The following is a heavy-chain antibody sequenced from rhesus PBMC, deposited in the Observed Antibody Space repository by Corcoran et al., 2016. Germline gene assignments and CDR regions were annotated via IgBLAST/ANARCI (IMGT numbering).Heavy chain of an antibody. CDR1: GFTSGNSD. Sequence: EVQLVESGGGLVQPGGSLRLSCAAPGFTSGNSDLIWIRQAPGKGLEWVSYISSGGSIYYSDSVKVRFTISRDNAKNTLYLQMSSLRVEDTAVYYCAKTEREAFDFWGQGLRVTVSS. J-gene: IGHJ3*01. CDR2: ISSGGSI. V-gene: IGHV3S43*01. CDR3: AKTEREAFDF. D-gene: IGHD1-44*02.